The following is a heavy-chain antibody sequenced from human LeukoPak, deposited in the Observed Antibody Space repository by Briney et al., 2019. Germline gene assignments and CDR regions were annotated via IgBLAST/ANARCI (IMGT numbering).Heavy chain of an antibody. D-gene: IGHD6-19*01. V-gene: IGHV3-53*01. CDR2: IYSGGST. CDR1: GFTVSSNY. CDR3: ARAIGGYSSGWADFDY. Sequence: PGGSLRLSCAASGFTVSSNYMSWVRQAPGKGLEWVSVIYSGGSTYYADSVKGRFTISRDNSKNTLYLQMNSLRAEDTAVYYCARAIGGYSSGWADFDYWGQGTLVTVSS. J-gene: IGHJ4*02.